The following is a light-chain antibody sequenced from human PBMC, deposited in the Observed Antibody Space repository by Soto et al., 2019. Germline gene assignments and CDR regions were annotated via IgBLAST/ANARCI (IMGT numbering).Light chain of an antibody. CDR3: QQYGSSPRYS. V-gene: IGKV3-20*01. J-gene: IGKJ2*03. Sequence: EIVLTQSPGTLSLSPGEGATLSCRASQSVSSTYLNWYQHKPGQAPRLLIYGASNRATGIPDRFSGSGSGTDFTLTISRLEPEDFAIYYCQQYGSSPRYSFGPGTKLEIK. CDR1: QSVSSTY. CDR2: GAS.